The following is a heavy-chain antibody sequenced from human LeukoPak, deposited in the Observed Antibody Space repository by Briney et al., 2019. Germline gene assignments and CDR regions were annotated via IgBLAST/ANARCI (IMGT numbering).Heavy chain of an antibody. CDR1: GFTFDDYA. CDR2: ISWNSGSI. V-gene: IGHV3-9*01. CDR3: AKGTSGWYGGCIYY. Sequence: GGSLRLSCAASGFTFDDYAMHWVRQAPGKGLEWVSGISWNSGSIGYVDSVKGRFTISRDNAKNSLYLQMKRLRAEDTALYYCAKGTSGWYGGCIYYWGQGTLVTVSS. J-gene: IGHJ4*02. D-gene: IGHD6-19*01.